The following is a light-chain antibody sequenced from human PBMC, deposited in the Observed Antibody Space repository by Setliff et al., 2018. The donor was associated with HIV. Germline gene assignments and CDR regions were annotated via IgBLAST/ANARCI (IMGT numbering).Light chain of an antibody. Sequence: QSVLTQPPSVSGSPGQSIIISCTGTINNIGRYNSVSWYQQRPSTAPKLIIFEVNKRPSGVSNRFSGSKSGSTASLAISGLKADDEGDYYCCSYAGTDTFVVFGTGTKVTVL. CDR3: CSYAGTDTFVV. CDR2: EVN. J-gene: IGLJ1*01. V-gene: IGLV2-23*02. CDR1: INNIGRYNS.